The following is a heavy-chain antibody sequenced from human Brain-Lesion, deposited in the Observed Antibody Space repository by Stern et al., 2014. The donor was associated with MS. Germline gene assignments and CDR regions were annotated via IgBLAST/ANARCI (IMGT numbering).Heavy chain of an antibody. V-gene: IGHV4-30-2*01. CDR3: ARGDNRNSYDSSGYYYFVFDV. CDR2: IYHSGSS. J-gene: IGHJ3*01. CDR1: YDSLNSVVYS. Sequence: QVQLVESGSGLVKPSQTLSLTCAVSYDSLNSVVYSWSWIRQPPGKGLEWIGSIYHSGSSYFSPSLKSRVTISVDRSKNQFSLKLSSVTAADTAVYYCARGDNRNSYDSSGYYYFVFDVWGQGTMVTVSS. D-gene: IGHD3-22*01.